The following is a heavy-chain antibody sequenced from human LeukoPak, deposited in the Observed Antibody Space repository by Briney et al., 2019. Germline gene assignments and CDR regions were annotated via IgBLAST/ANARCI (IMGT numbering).Heavy chain of an antibody. Sequence: PGGSLRLSCAASGFTFSSDSMNWVRQAPGKGLEWVSSISSSSSYIYYADSVKGRFTISRDNAKNSLYLQMNSLRAEDTAVYYCARDMDLDIVVVVAATALDYWGQGTLVTVSS. D-gene: IGHD2-15*01. CDR2: ISSSSSYI. J-gene: IGHJ4*02. CDR3: ARDMDLDIVVVVAATALDY. CDR1: GFTFSSDS. V-gene: IGHV3-21*01.